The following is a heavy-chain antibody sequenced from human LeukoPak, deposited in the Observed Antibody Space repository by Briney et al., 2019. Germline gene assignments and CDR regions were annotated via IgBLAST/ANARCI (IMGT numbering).Heavy chain of an antibody. V-gene: IGHV4-39*07. CDR3: ARDYGDYGYSGMDV. J-gene: IGHJ6*02. Sequence: PSQTLSLTCTVSGGSISSGGYYWGWIRQPPGKGLEWIGSICYSGSTYYNPSLKSRVTISVDTSKNQFSLKLSSVTAADTAVYYCARDYGDYGYSGMDVWGQGTTVTVSS. D-gene: IGHD4-17*01. CDR2: ICYSGST. CDR1: GGSISSGGYY.